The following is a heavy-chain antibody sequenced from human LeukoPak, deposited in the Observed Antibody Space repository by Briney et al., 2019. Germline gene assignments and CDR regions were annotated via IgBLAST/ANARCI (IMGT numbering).Heavy chain of an antibody. CDR1: GGSISSGGYY. CDR3: ARELGSTSRYFDY. CDR2: IYYGGST. D-gene: IGHD7-27*01. Sequence: SETLSLTCTVSGGSISSGGYYWSWIRQHPGKGLEWIGYIYYGGSTYYNPSLKSRVTISVDTSKNQFSLKLSSVTAADTAVYYCARELGSTSRYFDYWGQGTLVTVSS. V-gene: IGHV4-31*03. J-gene: IGHJ4*02.